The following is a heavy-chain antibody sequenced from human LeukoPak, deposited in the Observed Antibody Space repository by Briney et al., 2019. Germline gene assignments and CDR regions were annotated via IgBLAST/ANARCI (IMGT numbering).Heavy chain of an antibody. Sequence: GGSLRHSCAASGFNLRTYWMHWVRRSPGKGLVWVSRTNSDGNGSSYADSVKGRFTISIDNARITLYVQLNSLTAEGRAVYYCARDDFPWDSSGFDVWGQGAMVTVFS. CDR1: GFNLRTYW. D-gene: IGHD3-22*01. CDR3: ARDDFPWDSSGFDV. V-gene: IGHV3-74*01. CDR2: TNSDGNGS. J-gene: IGHJ3*01.